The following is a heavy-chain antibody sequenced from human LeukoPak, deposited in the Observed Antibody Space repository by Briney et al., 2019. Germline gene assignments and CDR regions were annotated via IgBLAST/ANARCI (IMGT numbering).Heavy chain of an antibody. V-gene: IGHV3-33*08. CDR3: AREAYDRSGYYFAY. D-gene: IGHD3-22*01. Sequence: PGGSLRLSRAASGFTFSSYAMSWVRQAPGKGLEWVGVIWYDGSNKYYADSVKGRFTLSRDNSKNTLYLQMNSLRAEDTAVYYCAREAYDRSGYYFAYWGQGPLVTVSS. CDR1: GFTFSSYA. CDR2: IWYDGSNK. J-gene: IGHJ4*02.